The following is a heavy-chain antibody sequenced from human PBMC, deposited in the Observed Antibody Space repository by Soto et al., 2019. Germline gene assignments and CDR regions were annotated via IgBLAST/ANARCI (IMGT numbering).Heavy chain of an antibody. CDR2: INHSGST. D-gene: IGHD2-2*01. CDR3: ARGGEIVVVPAAKGAYNWFDP. CDR1: GGSFSGYY. J-gene: IGHJ5*02. Sequence: QVQLQQWGAGLLKPSETLSLTCAVYGGSFSGYYWSWIRQPPGKGLEWIGEINHSGSTNYNPSLKSRVTISVDTSKNQFSLKLSSVTAADTAVYYCARGGEIVVVPAAKGAYNWFDPWGQGTLVTASS. V-gene: IGHV4-34*01.